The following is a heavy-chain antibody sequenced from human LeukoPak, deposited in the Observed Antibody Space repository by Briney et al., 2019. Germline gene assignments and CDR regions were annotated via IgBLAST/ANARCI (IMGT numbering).Heavy chain of an antibody. CDR2: IGTAGDT. V-gene: IGHV3-13*01. CDR3: ARDGYCSGGSCYSGGNDAFDI. J-gene: IGHJ3*02. Sequence: GGPLRLSCAASGFTFSSYDMHWVRQATGKGLEWVSAIGTAGDTYYPGSVKGRFTISRDNSKNTLYLQMNSLRAEDTAVYYCARDGYCSGGSCYSGGNDAFDIWGQGTMVTVSS. D-gene: IGHD2-15*01. CDR1: GFTFSSYD.